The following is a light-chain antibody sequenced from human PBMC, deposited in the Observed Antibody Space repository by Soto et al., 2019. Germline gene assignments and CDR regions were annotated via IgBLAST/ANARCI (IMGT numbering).Light chain of an antibody. Sequence: EIVLTQSPGTLSLSPGERATLSCRASQDISSNSLTWYQQKPGQAPRLLIYGASTRATGIPDRFSGGGSGTGFTLTLSRLEPEDFAFDFCPQYGTSPPVFTFGQGTKLEIK. V-gene: IGKV3-20*01. J-gene: IGKJ2*01. CDR1: QDISSNS. CDR3: PQYGTSPPVFT. CDR2: GAS.